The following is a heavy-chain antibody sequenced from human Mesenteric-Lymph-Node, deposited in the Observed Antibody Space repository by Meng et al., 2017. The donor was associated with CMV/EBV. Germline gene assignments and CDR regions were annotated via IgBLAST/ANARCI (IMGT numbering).Heavy chain of an antibody. CDR2: IDPSDSYT. CDR1: GYSFTSYW. CDR3: ARQEGADWYFDL. Sequence: CTGSGYSFTSYWISWVRQMPGKGLEWMGRIDPSDSYTNYSPSFQGHVTISADKSISTAYLQWSSLKASDTAMYYCARQEGADWYFDLWGRGTLVTVSS. D-gene: IGHD1-26*01. J-gene: IGHJ2*01. V-gene: IGHV5-10-1*01.